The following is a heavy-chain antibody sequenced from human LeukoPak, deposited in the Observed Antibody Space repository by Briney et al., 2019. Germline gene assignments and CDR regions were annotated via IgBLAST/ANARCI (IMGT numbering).Heavy chain of an antibody. Sequence: SETLSLTCTVSGGSISSYYWSWIRQPPGKGLEWIGCIYYSGSTNYNPSLKSRVTVSVDTSKDQFSLKLSSVTAADTAVYFCARQLRGEAVAGHLQPFDYWGQGTLVTVSS. J-gene: IGHJ4*02. V-gene: IGHV4-59*08. D-gene: IGHD6-19*01. CDR2: IYYSGST. CDR1: GGSISSYY. CDR3: ARQLRGEAVAGHLQPFDY.